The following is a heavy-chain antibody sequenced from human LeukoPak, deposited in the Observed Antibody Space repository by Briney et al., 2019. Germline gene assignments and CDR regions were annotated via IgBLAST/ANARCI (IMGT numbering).Heavy chain of an antibody. CDR2: FDSVNITM. CDR3: ATDRVYRSSGRSWGFFDY. V-gene: IGHV1-24*01. D-gene: IGHD6-19*01. CDR1: GSSLSDLS. Sequence: ASVNVSRKISGSSLSDLSIHWVREAPGEGLEWMGGFDSVNITMVYSQKFQGRVTMTEDTSADTAYMELTSLRSEDTAVYFCATDRVYRSSGRSWGFFDYWGQGTLVIVSS. J-gene: IGHJ4*02.